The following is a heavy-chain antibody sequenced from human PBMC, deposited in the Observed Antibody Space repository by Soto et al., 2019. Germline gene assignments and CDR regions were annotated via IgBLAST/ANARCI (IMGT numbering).Heavy chain of an antibody. J-gene: IGHJ6*02. CDR2: ISDYNGNT. D-gene: IGHD2-2*01. CDR3: ARDTVIVVVPAANPNYYYVLDF. V-gene: IGHV1-18*04. CDR1: GYTFTSYG. Sequence: ASVQVTFQSSGYTFTSYGISWVRQAHGQELEWMGWISDYNGNTNYAQKLQGRVTRTTDTSTSTAYRGLRSLRSDDTAVYYSARDTVIVVVPAANPNYYYVLDFWGQGTTFTV.